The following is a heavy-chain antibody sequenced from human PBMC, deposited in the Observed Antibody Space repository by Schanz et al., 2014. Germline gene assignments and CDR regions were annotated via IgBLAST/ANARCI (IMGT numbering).Heavy chain of an antibody. D-gene: IGHD5-12*01. V-gene: IGHV3-11*06. CDR2: ISDSGDST. J-gene: IGHJ3*02. CDR3: AGAVATIRADSFDI. Sequence: VQLVESGGGLVQPGGSLRLSCAASGFTFSDYYMTWMRQAPGKGLEWVSDISDSGDSTHYADSVKGRFTISRDNGKKSMYLQMNSLRAEDTAVYYCAGAVATIRADSFDIWGQGTMVAVSS. CDR1: GFTFSDYY.